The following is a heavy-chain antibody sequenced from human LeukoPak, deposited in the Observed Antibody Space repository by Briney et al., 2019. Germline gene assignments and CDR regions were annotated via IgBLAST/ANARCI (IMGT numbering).Heavy chain of an antibody. CDR2: ISWNSGTI. Sequence: GGSRRLSCAASGFTFDDFAMHWVRQAPGKGLEWVSSISWNSGTIGYADSVKGRFTISRDNAKNSLYLQMSSLRAEDTALYYCVKEFGYCSRTSCYHYFDYWGQGTLVSVSS. D-gene: IGHD2-2*03. J-gene: IGHJ4*02. CDR3: VKEFGYCSRTSCYHYFDY. V-gene: IGHV3-9*01. CDR1: GFTFDDFA.